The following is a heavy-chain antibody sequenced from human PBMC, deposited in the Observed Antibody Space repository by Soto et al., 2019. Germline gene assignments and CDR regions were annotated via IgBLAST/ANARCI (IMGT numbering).Heavy chain of an antibody. Sequence: QVQLQESGPGLVKPSQTLSLTCTVSGGSISSGGYYWSWIRQHPGKGLEWIGYIYYSGNTYYNPSPXSXXTITVDTSKNQFSLKLTSVTAADTAVYYCARSVFPWGQGTLVTVSS. V-gene: IGHV4-31*03. CDR3: ARSVFP. CDR1: GGSISSGGYY. CDR2: IYYSGNT. J-gene: IGHJ5*02.